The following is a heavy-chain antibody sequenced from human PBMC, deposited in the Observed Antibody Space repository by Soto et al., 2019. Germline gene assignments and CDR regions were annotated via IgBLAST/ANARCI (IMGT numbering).Heavy chain of an antibody. CDR2: IYYSGST. CDR3: ARGRAVAARQELDY. V-gene: IGHV4-59*01. J-gene: IGHJ4*02. CDR1: GGSISSYY. D-gene: IGHD6-19*01. Sequence: SETLSLTCTVSGGSISSYYWSWIRQPPGKGLEWIGYIYYSGSTNYNPSLKSRVTISVDTSKNQFSLKLSSVTAADTAAYYCARGRAVAARQELDYWGQGTLVTVSS.